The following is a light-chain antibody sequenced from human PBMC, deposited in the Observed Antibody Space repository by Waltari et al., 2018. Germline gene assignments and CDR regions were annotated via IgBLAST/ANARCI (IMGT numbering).Light chain of an antibody. J-gene: IGLJ2*01. CDR1: SSHVGGYHY. V-gene: IGLV2-8*01. CDR3: SSYAGSNDPVV. CDR2: EVS. Sequence: QSALTQPPSASGSPGQSVAIPCTGPSSHVGGYHYFPCYQQHPGKAPKPIIYEVSKRPSGVPDRFSGSKSGNTASLTVSGLQADDEADFYCSSYAGSNDPVVFGGGTKLTVL.